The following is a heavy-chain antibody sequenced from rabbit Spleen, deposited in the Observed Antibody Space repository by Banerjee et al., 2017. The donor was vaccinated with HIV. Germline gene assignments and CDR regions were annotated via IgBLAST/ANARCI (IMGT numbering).Heavy chain of an antibody. V-gene: IGHV1S40*01. CDR1: GFDFSSDA. Sequence: QSLEESGGGLVQPEGSLTLTCKASGFDFSSDAMCWVRQAPGKGLEWIGCIGAGRSGATYYASWAKGRFTISKTSSTTVTLQMTSLTAAYTATYFCARGSSVYLVFILWGPGTLVTVS. CDR3: ARGSSVYLVFIL. CDR2: IGAGRSGAT. J-gene: IGHJ4*01. D-gene: IGHD1-1*01.